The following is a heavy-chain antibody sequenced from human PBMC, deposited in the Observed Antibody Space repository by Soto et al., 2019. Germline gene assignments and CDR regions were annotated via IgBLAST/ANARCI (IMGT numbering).Heavy chain of an antibody. D-gene: IGHD4-4*01. Sequence: PSETLSLTCTVSGGSISSYYWSWIRQPPGKGLEWIGYIYYSGSTNYNPSLKGRVTISVDTSKNQFSLKLSSVTAADTAVYYCARDINSDYSYNMDVGGKGTRAT. J-gene: IGHJ6*03. CDR1: GGSISSYY. CDR3: ARDINSDYSYNMDV. V-gene: IGHV4-59*01. CDR2: IYYSGST.